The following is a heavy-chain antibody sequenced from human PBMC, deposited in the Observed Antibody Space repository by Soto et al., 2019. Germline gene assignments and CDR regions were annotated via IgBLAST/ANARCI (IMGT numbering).Heavy chain of an antibody. V-gene: IGHV4-59*01. CDR1: GGSISSYY. D-gene: IGHD6-19*01. CDR3: TRDYSSGWFDY. Sequence: SETLSLTCTVSGGSISSYYWSWIRQPPGKGLEWIGYIYYSGSTNYNPSLKSRVTISVDTSKNQFSLKLSSVTAADTAVYYCTRDYSSGWFDYWGQGTLVTVSS. J-gene: IGHJ4*02. CDR2: IYYSGST.